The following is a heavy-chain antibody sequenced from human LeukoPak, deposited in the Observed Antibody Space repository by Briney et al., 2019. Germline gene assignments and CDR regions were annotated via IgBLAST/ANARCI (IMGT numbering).Heavy chain of an antibody. J-gene: IGHJ4*02. Sequence: GGSLRLSCAASGFTFSSYGMHWVRQAPGKGLEWVSVISYDGSNKYYADSVKGRFTISRDNSKNTLYLQMNSLRVEDTALYYCASSHFATSSPFDYWGQGTLVTVSS. CDR1: GFTFSSYG. D-gene: IGHD2-2*01. V-gene: IGHV3-30*03. CDR3: ASSHFATSSPFDY. CDR2: ISYDGSNK.